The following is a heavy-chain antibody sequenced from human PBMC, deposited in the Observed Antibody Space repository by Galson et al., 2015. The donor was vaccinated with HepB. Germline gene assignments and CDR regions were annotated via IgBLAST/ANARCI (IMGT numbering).Heavy chain of an antibody. CDR3: VKDTGSGSYNYYYYGMDV. V-gene: IGHV3-64D*06. CDR1: GFTFSSYA. CDR2: ISSNGGST. Sequence: SLRLSCAASGFTFSSYAMHWVRQAPGKGLEYVSAISSNGGSTYYADSVKGRFTISRDNSKNTLYLQMSSLRAEDTAVYYCVKDTGSGSYNYYYYGMDVWGQGTTVTVSS. J-gene: IGHJ6*02. D-gene: IGHD1-26*01.